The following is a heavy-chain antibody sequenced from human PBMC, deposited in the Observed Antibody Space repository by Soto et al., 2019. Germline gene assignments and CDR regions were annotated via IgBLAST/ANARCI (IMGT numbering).Heavy chain of an antibody. D-gene: IGHD2-2*01. CDR2: ISYDGSNK. CDR1: GFTFSSYA. CDR3: ARENRGRVVPAAMRGWFDP. V-gene: IGHV3-30-3*01. J-gene: IGHJ5*02. Sequence: QVQLVESGGGVVQPGRSLRLSCAASGFTFSSYAMHWVRQAPGKGLEWVAVISYDGSNKYYADSVKGRFTISRDNSKNTLYLQMNSLRAEDTAVYYCARENRGRVVPAAMRGWFDPWGLGTLVTVSS.